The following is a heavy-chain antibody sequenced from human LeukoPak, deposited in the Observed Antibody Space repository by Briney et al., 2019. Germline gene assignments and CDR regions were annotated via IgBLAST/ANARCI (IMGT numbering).Heavy chain of an antibody. Sequence: PSETLSLTCTVSGGSVSSSYWSWIRQPPGKGLEWIGHIYYSGTTSGNTNYNPSLKSRVTISVDTSKNQFSLKLSSATAADTAVYYCARVTMIVVPQDAFDIWGQGTMVTVSS. CDR1: GGSVSSSY. D-gene: IGHD3-22*01. CDR3: ARVTMIVVPQDAFDI. V-gene: IGHV4-59*02. J-gene: IGHJ3*02. CDR2: IYYSGTT.